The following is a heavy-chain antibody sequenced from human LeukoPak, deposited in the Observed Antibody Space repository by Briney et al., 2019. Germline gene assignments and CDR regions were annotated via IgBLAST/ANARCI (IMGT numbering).Heavy chain of an antibody. V-gene: IGHV3-33*08. CDR2: IWIDGSNK. Sequence: GGSLRLSCAASGFTASSNYMSLVRQAPGKGLEWAALIWIDGSNKYYEGRLTISRDNSKNTLYMQMNSLRAEDTAVYYCATVTVTTFPHGPNWGQGTLVTVSS. CDR1: GFTASSNY. J-gene: IGHJ4*02. D-gene: IGHD4-17*01. CDR3: ATVTVTTFPHGPN.